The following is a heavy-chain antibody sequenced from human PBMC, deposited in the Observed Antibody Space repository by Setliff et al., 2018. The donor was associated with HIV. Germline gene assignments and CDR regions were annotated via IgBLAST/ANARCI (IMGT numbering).Heavy chain of an antibody. Sequence: PSETLSLTCTVSGASIRSQYWSWIRKPPGKGQEWIGYISYSGSTNYYPSLESRVAMSVDTSKQQFSLEVSSVTAADTAVYYCARTRGYSYGTLAGFDYWGRGSLVTVSS. J-gene: IGHJ4*01. CDR2: ISYSGST. D-gene: IGHD5-18*01. CDR3: ARTRGYSYGTLAGFDY. V-gene: IGHV4-59*11. CDR1: GASIRSQY.